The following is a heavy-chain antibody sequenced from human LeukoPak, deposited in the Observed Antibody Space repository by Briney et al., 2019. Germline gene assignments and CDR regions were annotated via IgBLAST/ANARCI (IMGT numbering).Heavy chain of an antibody. J-gene: IGHJ4*02. CDR2: ISGSGGST. D-gene: IGHD6-13*01. Sequence: PGGSLRLSCAASGFTFSNYAMSWVRQAPGKGLQWVSAISGSGGSTYYADSVKGRITISRDNSENTLYLQMNGLRAEDTAMYYCAKDRYSTSSTFTINPFDYWGQGILVSVSS. CDR3: AKDRYSTSSTFTINPFDY. V-gene: IGHV3-23*01. CDR1: GFTFSNYA.